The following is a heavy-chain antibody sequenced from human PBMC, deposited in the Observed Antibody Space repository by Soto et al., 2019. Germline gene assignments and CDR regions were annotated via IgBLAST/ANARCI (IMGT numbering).Heavy chain of an antibody. Sequence: SETLALTCTVSGGSINNFYWSWIRQPPGKGLELIGYIYHSGATEYTTSLKRRVTISVDKSYNQFSLQMRSVSAADTAMYFCARLGLNGPPVQYLHYGLDVWGQGATVTVS. CDR3: ARLGLNGPPVQYLHYGLDV. CDR2: IYHSGAT. V-gene: IGHV4-59*03. D-gene: IGHD5-12*01. CDR1: GGSINNFY. J-gene: IGHJ6*02.